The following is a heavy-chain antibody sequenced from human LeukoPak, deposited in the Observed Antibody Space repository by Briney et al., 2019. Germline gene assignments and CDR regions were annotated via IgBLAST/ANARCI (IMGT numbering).Heavy chain of an antibody. V-gene: IGHV4-39*07. CDR2: IYSSGGT. J-gene: IGHJ4*02. Sequence: SETLSLTCSVSGVSISSGSNYWGWIRQPPGKTLEWIGSIYSSGGTYYNPSLKSRVTISEDTSKNQFSLKLSSVTAADTAVYYCARVTYSIFDYWGQGTLVTVSS. CDR3: ARVTYSIFDY. D-gene: IGHD2-21*01. CDR1: GVSISSGSNY.